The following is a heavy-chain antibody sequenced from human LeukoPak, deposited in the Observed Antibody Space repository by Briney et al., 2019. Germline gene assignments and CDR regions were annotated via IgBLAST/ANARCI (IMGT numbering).Heavy chain of an antibody. Sequence: GGSLRLSCAASGFTFSSYAMNWVRQAPGKGLEWVSAISGSGSTTYYADSVKGRFTISRDNSKNTLFLQMNSLITEDTAVYYCNTEDSWAGGPTDHWGQGTLVTVSS. V-gene: IGHV3-23*01. CDR1: GFTFSSYA. J-gene: IGHJ4*02. CDR2: ISGSGSTT. CDR3: NTEDSWAGGPTDH. D-gene: IGHD6-13*01.